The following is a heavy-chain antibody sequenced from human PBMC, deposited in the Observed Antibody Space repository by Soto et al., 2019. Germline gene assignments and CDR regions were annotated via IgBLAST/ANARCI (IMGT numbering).Heavy chain of an antibody. D-gene: IGHD3-3*01. Sequence: PSETLSLTCTVSGGSISSGDYYWSWIRQPPGKGLEWIGYIYYSGSTYYNPSLKSRVTISVDTSKNQFSLKLSSVTAADTAVYYCARDGCHDFWSGYDRCTFYYGMDVWGQGTTVTVYS. CDR2: IYYSGST. CDR3: ARDGCHDFWSGYDRCTFYYGMDV. J-gene: IGHJ6*02. CDR1: GGSISSGDYY. V-gene: IGHV4-30-4*01.